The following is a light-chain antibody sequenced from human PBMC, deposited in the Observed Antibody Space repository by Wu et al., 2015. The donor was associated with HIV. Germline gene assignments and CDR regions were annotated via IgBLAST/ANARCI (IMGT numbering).Light chain of an antibody. CDR1: QSISSW. V-gene: IGKV1-5*03. Sequence: DIQMTQSPSTLSASVGDRVTITCRASQSISSWLAWYQQKPGKAPKFLIYNASSLESGVPSRFSGSGSGTEFTLTISSLQPDDFATYYCQQYNSYPYSFGLGTKAGXQT. CDR2: NAS. J-gene: IGKJ2*03. CDR3: QQYNSYPYS.